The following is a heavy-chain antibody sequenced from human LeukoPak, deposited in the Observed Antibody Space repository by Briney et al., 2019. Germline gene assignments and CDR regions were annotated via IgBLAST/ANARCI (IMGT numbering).Heavy chain of an antibody. CDR3: ARSGYSSSWSADWYFDL. CDR2: INPSDSIT. V-gene: IGHV1-46*01. CDR1: GYTFTSYY. D-gene: IGHD6-13*01. Sequence: ASVKVSCKASGYTFTSYYMHWVRQAPGQGLEWVGIINPSDSITTYAQKFQGRVTMTRDTSTSTVYMELSSLRSEDTAVYYCARSGYSSSWSADWYFDLWGRGTLVTVSS. J-gene: IGHJ2*01.